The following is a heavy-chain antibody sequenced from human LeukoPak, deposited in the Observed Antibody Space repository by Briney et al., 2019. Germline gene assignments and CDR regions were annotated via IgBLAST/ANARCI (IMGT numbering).Heavy chain of an antibody. CDR1: GYTFTSYY. D-gene: IGHD3-22*01. J-gene: IGHJ3*02. CDR3: ARGSIYYDSSGYHAFDI. CDR2: INPSGGST. V-gene: IGHV1-46*01. Sequence: GASVKVSCKASGYTFTSYYTHWVRQAPGQGLEWMGIINPSGGSTSYAQKFQGRVTMTRDMSTSTVYMELSSLRSEDTAVYYCARGSIYYDSSGYHAFDIWGQGTMVTVSS.